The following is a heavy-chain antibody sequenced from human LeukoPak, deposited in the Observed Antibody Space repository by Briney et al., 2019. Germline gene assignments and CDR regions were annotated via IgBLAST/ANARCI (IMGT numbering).Heavy chain of an antibody. J-gene: IGHJ4*02. D-gene: IGHD6-13*01. CDR3: AKGSGWYADY. Sequence: GRSLRLSCAASEFTFSSYGMHWVRQAPGKGLEWVALISYDGSTEYYGDSVRGRFTISRDNSKSTMFLQMNSLRDEDTAVYYCAKGSGWYADYWGQGTLVTVSS. CDR2: ISYDGSTE. V-gene: IGHV3-30*18. CDR1: EFTFSSYG.